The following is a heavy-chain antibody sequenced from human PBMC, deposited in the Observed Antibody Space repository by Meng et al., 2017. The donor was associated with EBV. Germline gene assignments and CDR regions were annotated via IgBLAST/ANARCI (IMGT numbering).Heavy chain of an antibody. D-gene: IGHD2-15*01. CDR1: GYAFTSDD. CDR2: MNPNSGNT. CDR3: ARGRGVYCSGGSCYPGWFDP. Sequence: VEVLQVGAGVMKPGASVKVSCKASGYAFTSDDTNWVRQATGQGLEWMGWMNPNSGNTGYAQKFQGRVTMTRNTSISTAYMELSSLRSEDTAVYYCARGRGVYCSGGSCYPGWFDPWGQGTLVTVSS. V-gene: IGHV1-8*01. J-gene: IGHJ5*02.